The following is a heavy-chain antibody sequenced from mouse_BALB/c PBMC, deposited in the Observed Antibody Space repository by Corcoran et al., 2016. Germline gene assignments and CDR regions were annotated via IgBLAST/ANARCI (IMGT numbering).Heavy chain of an antibody. Sequence: QIQLVQSGPELKKPGETVKISCKASGYTFTNYGMNWVKQASGKGLKWMGWINTYTGEPTYADDFKGRFAFSLETSASTAYLHINSLKNEDMATYFCARGYGSRGAWVAYWGQGTLVTVSA. CDR1: GYTFTNYG. D-gene: IGHD1-1*01. J-gene: IGHJ3*01. CDR2: INTYTGEP. V-gene: IGHV9-1*02. CDR3: ARGYGSRGAWVAY.